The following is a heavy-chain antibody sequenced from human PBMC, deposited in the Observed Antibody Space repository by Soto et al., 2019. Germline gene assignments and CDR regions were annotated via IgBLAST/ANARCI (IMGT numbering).Heavy chain of an antibody. CDR1: GDSVSSNSAA. CDR2: TYYRSKWYN. CDR3: ARGKRLVGKGGYYYYGMDV. V-gene: IGHV6-1*01. J-gene: IGHJ6*02. Sequence: SQTLSLTCAISGDSVSSNSAAWNWIRQSPSRGLEWLGRTYYRSKWYNDYAVSVKSRITINPDTSKNQFSLQLNSVTPEDTAVYYCARGKRLVGKGGYYYYGMDVWGQGTTVTVSS. D-gene: IGHD6-25*01.